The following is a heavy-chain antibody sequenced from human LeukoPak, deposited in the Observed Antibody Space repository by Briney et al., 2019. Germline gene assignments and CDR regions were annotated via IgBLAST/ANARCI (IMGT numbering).Heavy chain of an antibody. V-gene: IGHV4-59*01. CDR2: IYYSGST. Sequence: SETLSLTCTVSGGSISSYYWSWIRQPPGKELEWIGYIYYSGSTNYNPSLKSRVTISVDTSKNQFSLKLSSVTAADTAVYYCARENYGDYESALDYWGQGTLVTVSS. D-gene: IGHD4-17*01. CDR1: GGSISSYY. CDR3: ARENYGDYESALDY. J-gene: IGHJ4*02.